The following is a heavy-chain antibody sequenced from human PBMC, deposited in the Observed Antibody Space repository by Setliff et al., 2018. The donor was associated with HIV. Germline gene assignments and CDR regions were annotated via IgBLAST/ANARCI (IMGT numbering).Heavy chain of an antibody. D-gene: IGHD5-18*01. J-gene: IGHJ6*03. CDR2: IDPTGATM. CDR1: GFSFSSSE. Sequence: GSLRLSCVASGFSFSSSEMTWIRQAPGKGLEFVSFIDPTGATMHYADSVKGRFIISRDNAKKSLYLQMNGLRAGDTAVYYCARDSEDTAWDYYYYMDVWGKGTTVTVSS. CDR3: ARDSEDTAWDYYYYMDV. V-gene: IGHV3-48*03.